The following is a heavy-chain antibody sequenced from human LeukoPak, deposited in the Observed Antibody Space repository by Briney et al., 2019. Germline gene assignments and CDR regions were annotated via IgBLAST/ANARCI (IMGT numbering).Heavy chain of an antibody. D-gene: IGHD5-18*01. CDR2: INPSGGTT. CDR3: ARDLQAWGYSYATFDY. Sequence: GASVKVSCKASGYPFSRYYIHWVRQAPGQGLEWMGIINPSGGTTTYAQQFQGRLTMTADTSTSTVYMDLRSLGSEDTAVYYCARDLQAWGYSYATFDYWGQGTLVTVSS. J-gene: IGHJ4*02. V-gene: IGHV1-46*01. CDR1: GYPFSRYY.